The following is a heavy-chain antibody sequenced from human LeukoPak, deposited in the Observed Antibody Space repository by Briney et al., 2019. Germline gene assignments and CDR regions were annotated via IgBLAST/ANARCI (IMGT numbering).Heavy chain of an antibody. J-gene: IGHJ6*02. Sequence: GGSLRLSCAASGFTFSSYSMNWVRQAPGKGLEWVSYISSSSSTIYYADSVKGRFTISRDNAKNSLYLQMNSLRAEDTAVYYCASPTVTKTRYGMDVWGQGTTVTVSS. CDR3: ASPTVTKTRYGMDV. V-gene: IGHV3-48*04. CDR1: GFTFSSYS. CDR2: ISSSSSTI. D-gene: IGHD4-17*01.